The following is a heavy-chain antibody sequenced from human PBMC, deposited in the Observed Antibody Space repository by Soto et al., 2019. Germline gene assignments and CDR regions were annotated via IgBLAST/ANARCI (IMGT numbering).Heavy chain of an antibody. V-gene: IGHV1-18*01. D-gene: IGHD5-12*01. CDR2: ISAYNGNT. J-gene: IGHJ4*02. CDR1: GYTFTSYG. CDR3: ARDHSGYDPTPQTNFDY. Sequence: QVQLVQSGAEVKKPGASVKVSCKASGYTFTSYGISWVRQAPGQGLEWMGWISAYNGNTNYAQKLKGRVTMTTDTSTSTAYMELRSLGSDDTAVYYCARDHSGYDPTPQTNFDYWGQGTLVTVSS.